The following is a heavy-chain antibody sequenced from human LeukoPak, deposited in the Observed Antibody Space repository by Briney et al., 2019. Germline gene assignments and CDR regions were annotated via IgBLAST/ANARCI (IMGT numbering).Heavy chain of an antibody. J-gene: IGHJ5*02. CDR2: INYSGST. D-gene: IGHD5-12*01. CDR1: GGSFSGYY. Sequence: TTSETLSLTCAVYGGSFSGYYWSWIRQPPGKGLEWIGEINYSGSTNYNPSLKSRVTISVDTSKNQFSLKLNSVTAADTAVYYCTRDLRQKRGYSGYDGPQGGWFDPWGQGTLVTVSS. CDR3: TRDLRQKRGYSGYDGPQGGWFDP. V-gene: IGHV4-34*09.